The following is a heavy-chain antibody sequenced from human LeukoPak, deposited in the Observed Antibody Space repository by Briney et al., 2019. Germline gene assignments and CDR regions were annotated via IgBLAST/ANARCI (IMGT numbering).Heavy chain of an antibody. J-gene: IGHJ6*02. Sequence: GSSVKVSCKASGGTFSSYTISWVRQAPGQGLEWMGRIIPILGIANYAQKFQGRVTITADKSTSTAYMVLSSLRSEDTAVYYCARDRDGYNFRDVWGQGTTVTVSS. V-gene: IGHV1-69*04. D-gene: IGHD5-24*01. CDR1: GGTFSSYT. CDR2: IIPILGIA. CDR3: ARDRDGYNFRDV.